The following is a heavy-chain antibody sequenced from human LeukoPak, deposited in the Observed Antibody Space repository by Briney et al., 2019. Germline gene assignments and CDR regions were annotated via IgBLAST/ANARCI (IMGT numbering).Heavy chain of an antibody. V-gene: IGHV4-59*12. Sequence: SETLSLTCTVSGDSTGSDYWSWIRQPPGKGLEWIAYVYYSGVTSYNPSLKSRVAISIDTSKNQFSLNLSSVTAADTAVYYCAREVPGGNGAPYYFDYWGQGTLVTVSS. CDR3: AREVPGGNGAPYYFDY. J-gene: IGHJ4*02. D-gene: IGHD4-23*01. CDR1: GDSTGSDY. CDR2: VYYSGVT.